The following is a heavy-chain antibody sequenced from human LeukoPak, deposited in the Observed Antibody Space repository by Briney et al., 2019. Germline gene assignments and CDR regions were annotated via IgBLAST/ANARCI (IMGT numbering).Heavy chain of an antibody. CDR3: LKDCYAGDGSRFDY. J-gene: IGHJ4*02. Sequence: GGSLTLSCAASGFTLHDHAMHWVRQAPGKGLEWVSLMSGNGISTYYAHSVQGRFTISRDSHNNSLYLQMNSLRTDDTALYYFLKDCYAGDGSRFDYWGQGTPVTVSS. V-gene: IGHV3-43*02. CDR1: GFTLHDHA. CDR2: MSGNGIST. D-gene: IGHD3-16*01.